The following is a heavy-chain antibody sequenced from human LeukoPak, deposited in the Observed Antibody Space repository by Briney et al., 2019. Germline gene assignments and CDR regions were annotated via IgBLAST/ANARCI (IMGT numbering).Heavy chain of an antibody. CDR1: GFTFRNYA. D-gene: IGHD3-9*01. Sequence: GGSLRLSCAASGFTFRNYAMSWVRQAPGKGLEWVSVVSGRDDSTYYADSVKGRFTISRDNSKNTLYLQMNSLRAEDTAVYYCAKWGDYDILTGYYDSDYWGQGTLVTVSS. CDR3: AKWGDYDILTGYYDSDY. J-gene: IGHJ4*02. V-gene: IGHV3-23*01. CDR2: VSGRDDST.